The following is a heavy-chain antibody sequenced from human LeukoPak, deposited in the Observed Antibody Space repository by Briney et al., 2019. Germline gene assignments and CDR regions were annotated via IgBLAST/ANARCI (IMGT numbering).Heavy chain of an antibody. D-gene: IGHD2-2*01. J-gene: IGHJ1*01. Sequence: GESLKISCKGSGYSFTSYWIGWVRQMPGKGVEWVGIIYPGDSDTRYSPSFQGQVTISADKSISTAYLQWSSLKASDTAMYYCARPYCSSTSCYGYFQHWGQGTLVTVSS. CDR2: IYPGDSDT. CDR3: ARPYCSSTSCYGYFQH. CDR1: GYSFTSYW. V-gene: IGHV5-51*01.